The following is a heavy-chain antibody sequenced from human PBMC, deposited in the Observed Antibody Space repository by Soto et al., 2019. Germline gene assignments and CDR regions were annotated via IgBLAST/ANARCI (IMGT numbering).Heavy chain of an antibody. CDR3: SAQRIAQGQYEDY. D-gene: IGHD2-21*01. CDR1: GASMTSGSYY. J-gene: IGHJ4*02. Sequence: QVQLRESGPGLVKPSQTLSLICTVSGASMTSGSYYWTWIRQHPVRGLEWIGYTHFTGRSYVNPSLQSRVSISTDTSKNLFSLKLTSVTSADAAMYYCSAQRIAQGQYEDYWGQGTLVTVSS. CDR2: THFTGRS. V-gene: IGHV4-31*03.